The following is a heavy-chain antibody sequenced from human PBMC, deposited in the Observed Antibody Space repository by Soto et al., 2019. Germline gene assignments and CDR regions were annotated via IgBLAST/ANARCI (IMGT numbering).Heavy chain of an antibody. V-gene: IGHV3-23*01. CDR3: AKGVTTVTRYYYYYMDV. CDR1: GFTFSSYA. D-gene: IGHD4-17*01. CDR2: ISGSGGST. J-gene: IGHJ6*03. Sequence: GGSLRLSCAASGFTFSSYAMSWVRQAPGKGLEWVSAISGSGGSTYYADSVKGRFTISRDNSKNTLYLQMNSLRAEDTAVYYCAKGVTTVTRYYYYYMDVCGKGTTVTFSS.